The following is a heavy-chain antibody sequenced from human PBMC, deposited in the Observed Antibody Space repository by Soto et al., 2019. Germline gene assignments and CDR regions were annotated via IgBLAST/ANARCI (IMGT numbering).Heavy chain of an antibody. CDR3: ARNQGGPFDH. CDR2: IYYSGSS. Sequence: QVQLQESGPGLVKPSETLSLTCTVSGVSFSTYYWSWIRQAPGKGLEWIGYIYYSGSSNYNPSLQSRVTISVEPAKDPLSLKLGSVTAADKAGDLCARNQGGPFDHLGQGTLVTVSS. D-gene: IGHD2-15*01. J-gene: IGHJ4*02. CDR1: GVSFSTYY. V-gene: IGHV4-59*12.